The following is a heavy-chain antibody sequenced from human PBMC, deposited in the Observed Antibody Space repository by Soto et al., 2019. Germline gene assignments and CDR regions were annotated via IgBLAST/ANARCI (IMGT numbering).Heavy chain of an antibody. CDR3: AKYYYGSGNSYAFDI. V-gene: IGHV3-23*01. D-gene: IGHD3-10*01. Sequence: GGSLRLSCAASGFIFSNYAMSWVRQVPGKGLQWVSAIGSGGATYYADSVKGRFTISRDNSKNTMYLPMNSLRAEDTAVYYCAKYYYGSGNSYAFDIWGQGTMVTVSS. CDR1: GFIFSNYA. CDR2: IGSGGAT. J-gene: IGHJ3*02.